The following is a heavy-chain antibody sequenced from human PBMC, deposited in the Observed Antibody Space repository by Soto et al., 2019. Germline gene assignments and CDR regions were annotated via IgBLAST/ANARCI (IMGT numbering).Heavy chain of an antibody. CDR1: GGSISSSSYY. J-gene: IGHJ3*02. Sequence: QLQLQESGPGLVKPSETLSLTCTVSGGSISSSSYYWGWIRQPPGKGLEWLGSIYYSGSTYYNPSLKSRVTISVDTSKNQFSLKLSSVTAADTAVYYCARHGYCSGGSCYSGAFDIWGQGTMVTVSS. CDR2: IYYSGST. V-gene: IGHV4-39*01. CDR3: ARHGYCSGGSCYSGAFDI. D-gene: IGHD2-15*01.